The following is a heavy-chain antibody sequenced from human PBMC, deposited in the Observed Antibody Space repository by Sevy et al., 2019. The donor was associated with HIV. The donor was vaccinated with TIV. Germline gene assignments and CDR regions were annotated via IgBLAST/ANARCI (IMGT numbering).Heavy chain of an antibody. V-gene: IGHV3-30*02. CDR1: GFTFSSYG. Sequence: GGSLRLSCAASGFTFSSYGMHWVRQAPGKGLEWVAFIRYDGSNKYYADSVKGRFTISRDNSKNTLYLQMNSLRAEDTAVYYCWKDRDIVVVPAARRTYYYYGMDVWGQGTTVTVSS. D-gene: IGHD2-2*01. CDR2: IRYDGSNK. J-gene: IGHJ6*02. CDR3: WKDRDIVVVPAARRTYYYYGMDV.